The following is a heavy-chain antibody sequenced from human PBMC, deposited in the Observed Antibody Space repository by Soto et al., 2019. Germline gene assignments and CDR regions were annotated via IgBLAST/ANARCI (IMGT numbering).Heavy chain of an antibody. D-gene: IGHD3-10*01. CDR1: GGTFSSYA. Sequence: SVKVSCKASGGTFSSYAISWVRQAPGQGLEWMGGIIPIFGTANYAQKFQGRVTITADKSTSTAYMELSSLRSEDTAVYYCAREGGVRGVYYYYGMDVWGQGTTVTVS. CDR2: IIPIFGTA. J-gene: IGHJ6*02. V-gene: IGHV1-69*06. CDR3: AREGGVRGVYYYYGMDV.